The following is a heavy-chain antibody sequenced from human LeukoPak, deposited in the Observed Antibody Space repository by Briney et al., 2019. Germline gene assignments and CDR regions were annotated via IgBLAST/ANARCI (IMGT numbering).Heavy chain of an antibody. Sequence: SQTLSLTCTVSGGSISSGGYYWSWIRQHPGKGLEWIGYIYYSGSTYYNPSLKSRVTISVDTSKNQFSLKLGSVTAADTAVYYCARGRAGGSGYYHWGQGTLVTVSS. CDR3: ARGRAGGSGYYH. CDR2: IYYSGST. V-gene: IGHV4-31*03. J-gene: IGHJ5*02. CDR1: GGSISSGGYY. D-gene: IGHD3-22*01.